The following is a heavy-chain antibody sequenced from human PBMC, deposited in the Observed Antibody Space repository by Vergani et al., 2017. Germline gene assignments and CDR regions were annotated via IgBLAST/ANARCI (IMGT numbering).Heavy chain of an antibody. J-gene: IGHJ3*02. CDR3: VKEGSGWYVGAFDI. CDR1: GFTFSNYA. V-gene: IGHV3-30*14. CDR2: ISYDGTNK. Sequence: QVQLVESGGGVVQPGRSLRLSCAASGFTFSNYAMHWIRQAPGKGLEWVALISYDGTNKFYADSVKGRFTISRDNSKNTLYLQMSSLRAEDKAVYYCVKEGSGWYVGAFDIWGQGTMVTVSS. D-gene: IGHD6-19*01.